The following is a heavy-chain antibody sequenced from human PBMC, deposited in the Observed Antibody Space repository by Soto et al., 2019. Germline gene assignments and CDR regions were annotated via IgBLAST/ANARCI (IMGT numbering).Heavy chain of an antibody. J-gene: IGHJ4*02. Sequence: EVQLVESGGGLVQPGGSLRLSCAASGFTVSSNYMSWVRQAPGKGLEWVSVIYSGGSTYYADSVKGRFTISRDNSKNTLYLQMNSLRAEDTAVYYWAMSIVATPPADYWGQGTLVTVSS. V-gene: IGHV3-66*01. CDR3: AMSIVATPPADY. D-gene: IGHD5-12*01. CDR1: GFTVSSNY. CDR2: IYSGGST.